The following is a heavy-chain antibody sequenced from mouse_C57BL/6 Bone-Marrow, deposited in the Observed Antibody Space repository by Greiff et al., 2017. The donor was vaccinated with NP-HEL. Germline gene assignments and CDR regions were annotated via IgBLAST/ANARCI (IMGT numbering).Heavy chain of an antibody. CDR3: TPRPTAVSGSSYGYAMDY. D-gene: IGHD1-1*01. CDR2: IDPENGDT. V-gene: IGHV14-4*01. CDR1: GFNIKDDY. Sequence: EVKLQESGAELVRPGASVKLSCTASGFNIKDDYMHWVKQRPEQGLEWIGWIDPENGDTEYASKFQGKATITADTSSNTAYLQLSSLTSEDTAVYYCTPRPTAVSGSSYGYAMDYWGQGTSVTVSS. J-gene: IGHJ4*01.